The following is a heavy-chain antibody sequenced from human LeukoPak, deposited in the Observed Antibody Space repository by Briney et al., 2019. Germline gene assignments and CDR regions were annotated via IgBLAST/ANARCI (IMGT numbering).Heavy chain of an antibody. Sequence: SETLSLTCAVYGGSFSGYYWSWIRQPPGKGLEWIGEINHSGSTNYNPSLKSRVTISVDTSKNQFSLKLSSVTAADTAVYYCAREYSNSLGAPTFDHWGQGTLVTVSS. CDR3: AREYSNSLGAPTFDH. D-gene: IGHD6-6*01. CDR1: GGSFSGYY. V-gene: IGHV4-34*01. CDR2: INHSGST. J-gene: IGHJ4*02.